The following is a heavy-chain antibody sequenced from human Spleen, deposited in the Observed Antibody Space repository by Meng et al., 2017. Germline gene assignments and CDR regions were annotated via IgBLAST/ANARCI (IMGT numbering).Heavy chain of an antibody. Sequence: GEALKISCAASGFNLINYAMHWVRQAPGKGLEWVSAISGSGGSTYYADSVKGRFTISRDNSKNTLYLQMNSLRAEDTAVYYCAMATTHGAYWGQGTLVTVSS. J-gene: IGHJ4*02. CDR2: ISGSGGST. V-gene: IGHV3-23*01. D-gene: IGHD5-24*01. CDR3: AMATTHGAY. CDR1: GFNLINYA.